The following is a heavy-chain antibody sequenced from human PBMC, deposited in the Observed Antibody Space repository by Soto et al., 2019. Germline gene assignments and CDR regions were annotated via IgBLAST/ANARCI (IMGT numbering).Heavy chain of an antibody. CDR1: GGSISSYY. D-gene: IGHD4-17*01. CDR3: GRENGGDFDD. V-gene: IGHV4-59*01. Sequence: PSETLSLTCTVSGGSISSYYWSWIRQPPGKGLEWIGYIYYSGSTNYNPSLKSRVTISVDTSKNQFSLTLSSVTAADTAGYYCGRENGGDFDDWGQGTMVTVSS. CDR2: IYYSGST. J-gene: IGHJ4*02.